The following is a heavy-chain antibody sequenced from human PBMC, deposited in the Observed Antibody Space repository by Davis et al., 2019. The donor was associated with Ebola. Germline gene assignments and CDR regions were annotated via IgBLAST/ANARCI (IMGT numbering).Heavy chain of an antibody. J-gene: IGHJ6*04. CDR3: ARAATRLYYYYGMDV. CDR2: ISSSSSTI. V-gene: IGHV3-48*02. Sequence: GGSLRLSCAASGFTFSSYWMSWVRQAPGKGLEWVSYISSSSSTIYYADSVKGRFTISRDNAKNSLYLQMNSLRDEDTAVYYCARAATRLYYYYGMDVWGKGTTVTVSS. D-gene: IGHD5-24*01. CDR1: GFTFSSYW.